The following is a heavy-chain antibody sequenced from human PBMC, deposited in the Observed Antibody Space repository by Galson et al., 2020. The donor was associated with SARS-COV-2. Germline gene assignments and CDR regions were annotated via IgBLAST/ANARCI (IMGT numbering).Heavy chain of an antibody. Sequence: ASVKVSCKASGYTFTGYYMHWVRQAPGQGLEWMGWINPNSGGTDYAQKFQGRVTMTRDTSISTAYMELSRLRSDDTAVYYCASARGPDYYDSSGYLDYWSQGSLVTVSS. V-gene: IGHV1-2*02. D-gene: IGHD3-22*01. CDR3: ASARGPDYYDSSGYLDY. CDR1: GYTFTGYY. J-gene: IGHJ4*02. CDR2: INPNSGGT.